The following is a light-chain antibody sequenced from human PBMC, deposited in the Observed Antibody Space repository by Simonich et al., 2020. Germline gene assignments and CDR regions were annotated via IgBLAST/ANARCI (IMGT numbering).Light chain of an antibody. V-gene: IGLV2-14*02. J-gene: IGLJ3*02. CDR2: EGS. CDR1: SSDVGSYNL. CDR3: SSYAGSNNFEV. Sequence: QSALTQPASVSGSPGQSITISCTGTSSDVGSYNLVSWYQPHPGKAPKLMIYEGSKRPSGVSNRFSGSKSGNTASLTVSGLQAEDEADYYCSSYAGSNNFEVFGGGTKLTVL.